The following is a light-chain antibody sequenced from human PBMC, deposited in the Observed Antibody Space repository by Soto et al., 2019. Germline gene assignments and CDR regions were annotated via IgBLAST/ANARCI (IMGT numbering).Light chain of an antibody. CDR2: EVS. CDR3: SSYIGTSTIYV. Sequence: QSALTQPASVSGSPGQSITISCTGTSSDVGGYDYVSWYQQHPGTAPKLMIFEVSNRPSGVSNRFSGSKSGNTASLTISGLQAEDEADYYCSSYIGTSTIYVLGTGTKVTVL. CDR1: SSDVGGYDY. J-gene: IGLJ1*01. V-gene: IGLV2-14*01.